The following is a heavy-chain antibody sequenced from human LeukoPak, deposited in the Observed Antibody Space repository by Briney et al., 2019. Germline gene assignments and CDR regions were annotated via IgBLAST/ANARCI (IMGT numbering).Heavy chain of an antibody. J-gene: IGHJ6*03. Sequence: ASVKVSCKASGYTFTGYYMHWVRQAPGQGLEWMGWINPNSGGTNYAQKFQGRVTMTRDTSISTAYMELSRLRSDDTAVYYCACATAQHGYYYYMDVWGKGTTVTVSS. CDR2: INPNSGGT. CDR3: ACATAQHGYYYYMDV. V-gene: IGHV1-2*02. D-gene: IGHD5-18*01. CDR1: GYTFTGYY.